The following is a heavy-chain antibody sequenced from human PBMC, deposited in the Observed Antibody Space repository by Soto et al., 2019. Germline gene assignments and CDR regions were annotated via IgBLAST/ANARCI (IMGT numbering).Heavy chain of an antibody. CDR3: ARGRGCSSTSCYRYYYYMDV. D-gene: IGHD2-2*02. CDR2: INHSGST. Sequence: SETLSLTCAVYGGSFSGYYWSWIRQPPGKGLEWIGEINHSGSTNYNPSLKSRVTISVDTSKNQFSLKLSSVTAADTAVYYCARGRGCSSTSCYRYYYYMDVWGKGTTVTVS. CDR1: GGSFSGYY. J-gene: IGHJ6*03. V-gene: IGHV4-34*01.